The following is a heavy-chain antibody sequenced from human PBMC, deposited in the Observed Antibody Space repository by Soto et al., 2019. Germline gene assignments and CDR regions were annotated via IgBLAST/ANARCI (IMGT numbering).Heavy chain of an antibody. D-gene: IGHD2-8*01. Sequence: EVQLLESGGGLEQPGGSLRLSCAASGFTFSSDAMTWVRQAPGKGLEWVSAISDYGDYTYYADSVKGRFTISRDNSKNTLYLRMTSMRAEDTAVYYCAKNGARGKAYYFYWGQGTLVTVSS. CDR3: AKNGARGKAYYFY. CDR2: ISDYGDYT. CDR1: GFTFSSDA. V-gene: IGHV3-23*01. J-gene: IGHJ4*02.